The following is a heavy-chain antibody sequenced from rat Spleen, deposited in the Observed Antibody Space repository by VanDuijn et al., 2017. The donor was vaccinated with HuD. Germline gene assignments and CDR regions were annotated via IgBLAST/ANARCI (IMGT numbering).Heavy chain of an antibody. D-gene: IGHD1-6*01. Sequence: EVQLVESGGGLVQPGRSLKLSCAASGFTFSDYGMAWVRQAPAKGLEWVATISSDGRRNYYRDSLKGRFTISRDNAKSSLYLQMNSVRSEDPATYYCARLHTMDYLFDYWGQGVMVTASS. V-gene: IGHV5-29*01. CDR1: GFTFSDYG. J-gene: IGHJ2*01. CDR2: ISSDGRRN. CDR3: ARLHTMDYLFDY.